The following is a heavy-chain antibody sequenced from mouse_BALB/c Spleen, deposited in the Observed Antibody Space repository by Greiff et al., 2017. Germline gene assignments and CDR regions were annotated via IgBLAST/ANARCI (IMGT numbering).Heavy chain of an antibody. CDR2: IDPANGNT. Sequence: EVQLQQSGAELVKPGASVKLSCTASGFNIKDTYMHWVKQRPEQGLEWIGRIDPANGNTKYDPKFQGKATITADTSSNTAYLQLSSLTSEDTAVYYCARNGNYLYYFDYWGQGTTLTVSS. CDR1: GFNIKDTY. J-gene: IGHJ2*01. CDR3: ARNGNYLYYFDY. D-gene: IGHD2-1*01. V-gene: IGHV14-3*02.